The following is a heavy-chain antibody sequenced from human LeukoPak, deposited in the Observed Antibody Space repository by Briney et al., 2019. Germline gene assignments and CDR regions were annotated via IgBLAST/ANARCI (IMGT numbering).Heavy chain of an antibody. D-gene: IGHD6-13*01. J-gene: IGHJ4*02. Sequence: GGSLRLSCAASGFTFSSYWMSWVRQAPGKGLEWVANIKQDGREKYYVDSVKGRFTISRDNAKNSLFLQMNSLRAEDTAVYYCAKDLRYSSSWYQRAFDYWGQGTLVTVSS. CDR1: GFTFSSYW. CDR3: AKDLRYSSSWYQRAFDY. CDR2: IKQDGREK. V-gene: IGHV3-7*03.